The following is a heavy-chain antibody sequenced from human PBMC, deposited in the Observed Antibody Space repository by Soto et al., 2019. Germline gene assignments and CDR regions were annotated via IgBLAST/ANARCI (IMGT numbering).Heavy chain of an antibody. D-gene: IGHD3-22*01. J-gene: IGHJ4*02. CDR1: GGTFSSYA. Sequence: QVQLVQSGAEVKKPGSSVKVSCKASGGTFSSYAISWVRQAPGQGLEWMGGIIPIFGTANYAQKFQGRVTITADESTSTAYMGLSSLRSEDTAVYYCASTYYYDSSGYYTPKYYFDYWGQGTLVTVSS. CDR2: IIPIFGTA. CDR3: ASTYYYDSSGYYTPKYYFDY. V-gene: IGHV1-69*01.